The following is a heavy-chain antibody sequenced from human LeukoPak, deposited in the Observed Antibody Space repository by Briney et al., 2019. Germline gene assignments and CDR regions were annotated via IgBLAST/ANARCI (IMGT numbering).Heavy chain of an antibody. V-gene: IGHV3-30*02. Sequence: GGSLRLSCAASGFTFSSCGMHWVRQAPGEGLEWVAYIGYDGSKKYYSDSVKGRFTVSRDNSKNTVHLQMNSLRAADTALYFCARDLGGIYYIAYWGQGTLVTVSS. D-gene: IGHD2-15*01. CDR2: IGYDGSKK. J-gene: IGHJ4*02. CDR1: GFTFSSCG. CDR3: ARDLGGIYYIAY.